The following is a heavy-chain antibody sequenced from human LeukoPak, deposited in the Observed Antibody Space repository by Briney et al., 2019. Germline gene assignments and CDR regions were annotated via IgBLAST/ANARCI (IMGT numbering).Heavy chain of an antibody. Sequence: SETLSLTCTVSGGSISSSSYYWGWIRQPPGKGLEWIGSIYYSGSTYYNPSLKSRVTISVDTSKNQFSLKLSSVTAADTAVYYCARHRYSSSSPWFDPWGQGTLVTVSS. CDR1: GGSISSSSYY. J-gene: IGHJ5*02. D-gene: IGHD6-6*01. CDR2: IYYSGST. CDR3: ARHRYSSSSPWFDP. V-gene: IGHV4-39*01.